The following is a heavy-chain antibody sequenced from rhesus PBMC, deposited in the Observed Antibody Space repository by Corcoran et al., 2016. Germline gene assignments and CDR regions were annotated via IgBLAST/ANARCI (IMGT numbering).Heavy chain of an antibody. Sequence: QVQLQESGPGLVKPSETLSLACAVSGGSINSGTYYWSWIRPPPGKALEWIGFFTYNEYTDSNPSLNMRVTVSGDTSKNQFSLNLISVTAAATAVYYCACRIGMNYGLHSWGQGVVVTVSS. D-gene: IGHD3-9*01. V-gene: IGHV4-122*02. J-gene: IGHJ6*01. CDR1: GGSINSGTYY. CDR3: ACRIGMNYGLHS. CDR2: FTYNEYT.